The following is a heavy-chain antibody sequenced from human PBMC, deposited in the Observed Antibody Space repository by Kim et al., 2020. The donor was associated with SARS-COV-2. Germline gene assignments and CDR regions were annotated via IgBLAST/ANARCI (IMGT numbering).Heavy chain of an antibody. CDR3: ARDGRYYYDSSGYA. D-gene: IGHD3-22*01. Sequence: SETLSLTCTVSGYSISSGYYWGWIRQPPGKRLEWIGSIYHSGSTYYNPSIKSRVTISVDTSKNQFPLKLSSVTAADTAVYYCARDGRYYYDSSGYAWCQG. CDR2: IYHSGST. V-gene: IGHV4-38-2*02. J-gene: IGHJ5*02. CDR1: GYSISSGYY.